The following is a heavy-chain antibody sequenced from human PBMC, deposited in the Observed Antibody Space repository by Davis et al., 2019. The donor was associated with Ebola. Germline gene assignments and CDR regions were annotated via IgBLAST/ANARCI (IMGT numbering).Heavy chain of an antibody. Sequence: SGPTLVTPTQTLTLTCSFSGFSLSTTGLGVGWIRQPPGKALEWLALIYCDVDKRYSPSLRSRLTISKDTSKNQVVLTMTNMDPVDTATYYCAHKAYGSLSNWFGPWGQGTLVTVSS. J-gene: IGHJ5*02. D-gene: IGHD4-17*01. CDR1: GFSLSTTGLG. V-gene: IGHV2-5*02. CDR2: IYCDVDK. CDR3: AHKAYGSLSNWFGP.